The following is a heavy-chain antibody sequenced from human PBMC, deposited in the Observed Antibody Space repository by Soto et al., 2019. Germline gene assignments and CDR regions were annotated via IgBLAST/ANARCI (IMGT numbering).Heavy chain of an antibody. CDR2: IISDGSST. CDR3: GGYCSSTSCLRGGFDP. J-gene: IGHJ5*02. V-gene: IGHV3-74*01. CDR1: GFTFSNYW. Sequence: EVQLVESGGGLVQPGGSLRLSCAASGFTFSNYWMHWVRQAPGKGLVWVSRIISDGSSTSYADSVKGRFTIFRDNAKNTLYLQMNSLRAEDTAVYYCGGYCSSTSCLRGGFDPWGQGTLVTVSS. D-gene: IGHD2-2*03.